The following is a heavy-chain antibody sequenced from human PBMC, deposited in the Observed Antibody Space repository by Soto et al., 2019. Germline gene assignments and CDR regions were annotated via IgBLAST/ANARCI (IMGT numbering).Heavy chain of an antibody. CDR1: GFTFSSYG. CDR2: ISGSGGST. Sequence: GGSLRLSCAASGFTFSSYGMSWVRQAPGKGLEWVSAISGSGGSTYYADSVKGRLIISRDNSKNTLYLQMNSLRAEDTAVYYCAIDPLRGGGAFDIWGQGTLVTVSS. D-gene: IGHD2-15*01. J-gene: IGHJ3*02. V-gene: IGHV3-23*01. CDR3: AIDPLRGGGAFDI.